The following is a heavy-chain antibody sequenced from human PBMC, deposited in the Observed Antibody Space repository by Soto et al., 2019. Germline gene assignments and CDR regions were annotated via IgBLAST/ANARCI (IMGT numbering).Heavy chain of an antibody. J-gene: IGHJ4*02. CDR1: GFGLSSYA. D-gene: IGHD1-26*01. V-gene: IGHV3-23*01. CDR3: VKSTWDDLPLSF. CDR2: ISGSGGAT. Sequence: GGSLRLSCAASGFGLSSYAVSWVRQAPGKGLEWVSVISGSGGATYYADSVKGRFTISRDNSKNTRYLQMNSVRAEDTAVYYCVKSTWDDLPLSFWGEGTAVTVSS.